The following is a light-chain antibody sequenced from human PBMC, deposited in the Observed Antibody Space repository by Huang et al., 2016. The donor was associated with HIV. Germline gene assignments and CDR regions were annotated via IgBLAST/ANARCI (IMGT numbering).Light chain of an antibody. CDR2: AAS. V-gene: IGKV1-NL1*01. Sequence: DIQMTQSPFSLSASIGDRVTITCRASQPISNSLAWFQQKPGQAPKLSLYAASRLKSGVPSRFSGSGSGTTYPRTISSLRPEDFATYYCQQYFTTPPWTFGQGTKLEIK. J-gene: IGKJ2*01. CDR1: QPISNS. CDR3: QQYFTTPPWT.